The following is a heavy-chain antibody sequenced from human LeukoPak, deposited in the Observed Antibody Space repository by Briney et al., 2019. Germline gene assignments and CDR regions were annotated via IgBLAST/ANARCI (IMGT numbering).Heavy chain of an antibody. Sequence: GGSLRLSCAASGFTSKNYAMGWVRQAPGKGLEWVSTISGSAGSTYYADSVKGRFTISRDNSKNTLYLQMNSLRAEDTAVYYCAKDYGTSYYYYYGMDVWGQGTTVTVSS. CDR1: GFTSKNYA. J-gene: IGHJ6*02. CDR3: AKDYGTSYYYYYGMDV. D-gene: IGHD4-17*01. V-gene: IGHV3-23*01. CDR2: ISGSAGST.